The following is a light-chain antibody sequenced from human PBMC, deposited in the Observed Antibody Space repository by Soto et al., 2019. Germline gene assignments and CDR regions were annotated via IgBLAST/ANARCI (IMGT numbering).Light chain of an antibody. CDR1: HSVGNN. Sequence: EIVMPQSPATMSVSPGERTTLSCRASHSVGNNLAWYRQKPGQAPILLIYGAYTRATGIPARFSGSGSGTDFXLTISSLQSEDFAVYYCQQHDSWPRTFGQGTKV. V-gene: IGKV3-15*01. CDR3: QQHDSWPRT. J-gene: IGKJ1*01. CDR2: GAY.